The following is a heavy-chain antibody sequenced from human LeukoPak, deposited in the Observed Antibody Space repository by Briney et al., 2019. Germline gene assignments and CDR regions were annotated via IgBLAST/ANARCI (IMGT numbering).Heavy chain of an antibody. D-gene: IGHD3-16*01. J-gene: IGHJ4*02. CDR3: AGGGGYYFDY. CDR2: IYYSGST. V-gene: IGHV4-39*01. CDR1: GGSISSSSYY. Sequence: SETLALTCTVSGGSISSSSYYWGWIRQPPGQGLEYIGSIYYSGSTYYNPSLKSRVTMAVDTSKNQFSLKLSSVTAADTAVYYCAGGGGYYFDYWGQGTLVTVSS.